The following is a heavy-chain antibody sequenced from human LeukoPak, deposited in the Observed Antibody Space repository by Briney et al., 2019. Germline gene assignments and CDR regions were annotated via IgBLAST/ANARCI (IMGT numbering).Heavy chain of an antibody. J-gene: IGHJ6*02. V-gene: IGHV1-2*02. CDR1: GYSFIDYY. D-gene: IGHD3-10*01. Sequence: ASVKVSCKASGYSFIDYYVHWVRQAPGQGLEWMGWINPKSGITKNAQKFQGRVTMTRDTSLRTAYMELSGLSSDDTAVYYCAREAVAGGSGSNYYYYGADVWGQGTTVTVSS. CDR2: INPKSGIT. CDR3: AREAVAGGSGSNYYYYGADV.